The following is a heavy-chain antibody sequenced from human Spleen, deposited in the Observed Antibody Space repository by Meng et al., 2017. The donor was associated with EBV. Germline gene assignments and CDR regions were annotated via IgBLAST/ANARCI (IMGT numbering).Heavy chain of an antibody. V-gene: IGHV4-34*01. CDR1: GGSLSGYD. J-gene: IGHJ5*02. D-gene: IGHD6-19*01. CDR3: ARPFPSWQSPRLDPFGA. CDR2: VHYTGST. Sequence: QGPPQHRGPGLLKPSETLSLTCGVYGGSLSGYDWGWIRQPPGRGLEWIGSVHYTGSTYYSPSLKSRVTVSVDTSKNQFSLRLTSVTAADTAVYYCARPFPSWQSPRLDPFGAWGQGTLVTVSS.